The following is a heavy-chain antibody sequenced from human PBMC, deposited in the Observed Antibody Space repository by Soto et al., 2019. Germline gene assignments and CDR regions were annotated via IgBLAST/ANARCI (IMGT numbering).Heavy chain of an antibody. CDR1: GYTFTSYG. V-gene: IGHV1-18*01. Sequence: GASVKVSCKASGYTFTSYGISWVRQAPGQGLEWMGWISAYNGNTNYAQKLQGRVTMTTDTSTSTAYMELRSLRSDDTAVYYCAREGDIVLMVYAISSGSPRDYYYGMDVWGQGTTVTVSS. D-gene: IGHD2-8*01. J-gene: IGHJ6*02. CDR2: ISAYNGNT. CDR3: AREGDIVLMVYAISSGSPRDYYYGMDV.